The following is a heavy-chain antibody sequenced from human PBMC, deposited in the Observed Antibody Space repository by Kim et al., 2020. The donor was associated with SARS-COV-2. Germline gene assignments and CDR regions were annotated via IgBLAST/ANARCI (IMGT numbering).Heavy chain of an antibody. J-gene: IGHJ4*02. CDR3: ARDRYGDYEFDY. CDR1: GFTFSSYS. CDR2: ISSSSSYI. D-gene: IGHD4-17*01. V-gene: IGHV3-21*01. Sequence: LSLTCAASGFTFSSYSMNWVRQAPGKGLEWVSSISSSSSYIYYADSVKGRFTISRDNAKNLLYLQMNSLRAEDTAVYYCARDRYGDYEFDYWGQGTLVTVSS.